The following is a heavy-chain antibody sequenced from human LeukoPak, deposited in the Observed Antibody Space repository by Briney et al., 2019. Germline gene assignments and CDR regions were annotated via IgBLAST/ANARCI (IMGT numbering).Heavy chain of an antibody. CDR2: ISTSGGST. V-gene: IGHV3-23*01. CDR3: AREDQPRGTFDY. Sequence: PGGSLRLSCAASGFTFSSYAMSWVRQAPGKGLEWVSSISTSGGSTSYADSVKGRFTISSDNSKNSLYLQMNSLRAEDTALYYCAREDQPRGTFDYWGQGILVTVSS. J-gene: IGHJ4*02. D-gene: IGHD2-15*01. CDR1: GFTFSSYA.